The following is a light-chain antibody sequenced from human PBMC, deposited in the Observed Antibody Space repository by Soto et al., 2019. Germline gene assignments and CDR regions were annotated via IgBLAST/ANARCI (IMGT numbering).Light chain of an antibody. CDR1: QSVSSSY. CDR3: QQHGRPPFT. Sequence: EIVLTQSPGTLSLSPGERATLSCRASQSVSSSYLAWYQQKPGQAPRLLIYGASSRATGIPGRFSGSGSGTDFTLTIIRLKPEDCAVYYCQQHGRPPFTFGPRNTVDIK. CDR2: GAS. V-gene: IGKV3-20*01. J-gene: IGKJ3*01.